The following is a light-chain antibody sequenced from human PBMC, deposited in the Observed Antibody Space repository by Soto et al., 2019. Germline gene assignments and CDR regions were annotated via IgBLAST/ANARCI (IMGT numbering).Light chain of an antibody. J-gene: IGKJ5*01. Sequence: DIQMTQSPSSLSASVGDRVTITCQASQNINNYLNWYQQKPGRAPKLLIYDESNLEAGVPSRFRGSGSGTDFTFTISRQQPEDIATYYCQQYENLLTFGQGTRLEIK. CDR1: QNINNY. CDR2: DES. CDR3: QQYENLLT. V-gene: IGKV1-33*01.